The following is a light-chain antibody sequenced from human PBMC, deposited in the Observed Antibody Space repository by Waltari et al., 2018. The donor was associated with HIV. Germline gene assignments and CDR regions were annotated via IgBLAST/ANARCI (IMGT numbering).Light chain of an antibody. CDR1: TSALRIFDS. V-gene: IGLV2-14*01. J-gene: IGLJ2*01. CDR2: GVY. CDR3: CSYTAIHTLI. Sequence: QSALTQPASVSGSPGQSITISCAGTTSALRIFDSVSWYQQHPGRAPQLMIFGVYSRPSGVSSRFSGSKSGNTASLTISGLQAEDEANYYCCSYTAIHTLIFGGGTKLTVL.